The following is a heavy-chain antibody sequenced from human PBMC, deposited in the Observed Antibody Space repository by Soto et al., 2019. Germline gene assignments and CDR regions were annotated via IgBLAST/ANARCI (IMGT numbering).Heavy chain of an antibody. CDR1: GFTFNNYA. J-gene: IGHJ4*02. CDR2: ISDGVGTT. V-gene: IGHV3-23*01. Sequence: GGSLRLSCESSGFTFNNYALSWVRQAPGKGLEWVSTISDGVGTTYYADSVKGRFTISRDNSKNTVYLQMNSLRVEDTAVYFCAKKAEASSSGPANYLDYWGQGTLVTVSS. D-gene: IGHD6-25*01. CDR3: AKKAEASSSGPANYLDY.